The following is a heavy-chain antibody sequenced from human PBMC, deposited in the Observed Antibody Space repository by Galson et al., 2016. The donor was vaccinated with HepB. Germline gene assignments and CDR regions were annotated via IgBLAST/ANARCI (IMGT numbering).Heavy chain of an antibody. CDR3: TADRRGITVIPAAAFYYYMDG. V-gene: IGHV3-15*01. Sequence: SLRLSCAASGLTVTDAWMSWVRQAPGKGLEWVGRIKSKIHGGTTDYSEPVKGRFTISRDDSKNTLFLQMNSLKTEDTAVYYCTADRRGITVIPAAAFYYYMDGWGKGTTVTVSS. J-gene: IGHJ6*03. CDR1: GLTVTDAW. CDR2: IKSKIHGGTT. D-gene: IGHD2-2*01.